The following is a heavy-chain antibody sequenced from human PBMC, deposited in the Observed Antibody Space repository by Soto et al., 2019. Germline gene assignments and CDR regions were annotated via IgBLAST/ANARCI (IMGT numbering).Heavy chain of an antibody. V-gene: IGHV3-30-3*01. CDR2: ISYDGSNK. CDR3: ASPYSSSSPIFDY. J-gene: IGHJ4*02. CDR1: GFTFSSYA. D-gene: IGHD6-6*01. Sequence: PGGSLRLSCAASGFTFSSYAMHWVRQAPGKGLEWVAVISYDGSNKYYADSVKGRFTISRDNSKNTLYLQMNSLRAEDTAVYYCASPYSSSSPIFDYWGQGTLVTVSS.